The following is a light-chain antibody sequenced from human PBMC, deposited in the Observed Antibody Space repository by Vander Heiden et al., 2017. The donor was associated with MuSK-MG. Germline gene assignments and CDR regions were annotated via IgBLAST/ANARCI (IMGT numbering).Light chain of an antibody. J-gene: IGLJ2*01. CDR3: ASWDDSLNGFVV. CDR2: RNS. V-gene: IGLV1-44*01. Sequence: SALSQPPSACGTPARRFTIPGSVSSSNSGSNMVSWYQHFPGTAPKLLIIRNSSRPSGVPYLFSGVKAGTSVSLPISGLQFEDEADYHGASWDDSLNGFVVFGGGTKLTVL. CDR1: SSNSGSNM.